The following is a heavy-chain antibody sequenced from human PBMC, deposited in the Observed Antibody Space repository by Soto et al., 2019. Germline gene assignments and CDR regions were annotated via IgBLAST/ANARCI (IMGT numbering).Heavy chain of an antibody. Sequence: SGGSLRLSCAASGFTFSSYGMHWVRQAPGKGLEWVAVISYDGSNKYYADSVKGRFTISRDNSKNTLYLQMNSLRAEDTAVYYCVSRYYYDSSGYSADYWGQGTLVTVSS. J-gene: IGHJ4*02. V-gene: IGHV3-30*03. CDR1: GFTFSSYG. CDR3: VSRYYYDSSGYSADY. D-gene: IGHD3-22*01. CDR2: ISYDGSNK.